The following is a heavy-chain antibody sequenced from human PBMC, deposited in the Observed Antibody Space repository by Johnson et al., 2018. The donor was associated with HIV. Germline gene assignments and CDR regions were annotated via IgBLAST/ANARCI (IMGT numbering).Heavy chain of an antibody. D-gene: IGHD1-26*01. J-gene: IGHJ3*02. CDR3: ARVVGDTTGGRAFDI. CDR1: GFTFSSYW. V-gene: IGHV3-74*01. CDR2: INSDGSST. Sequence: VQLVESGGGLVQPGGSLRLSCAASGFTFSSYWMHWVRQAPGKGLVWVSRINSDGSSTSYADSVKGRFTISRDNAKNTLYLQMNSLRAEDTAVYYCARVVGDTTGGRAFDIWGQGTMVTVSS.